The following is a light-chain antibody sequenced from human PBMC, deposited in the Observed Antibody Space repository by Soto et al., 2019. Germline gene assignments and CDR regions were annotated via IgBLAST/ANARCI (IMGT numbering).Light chain of an antibody. CDR2: GVS. J-gene: IGLJ1*01. CDR3: SSYTSSSTEV. CDR1: STDVGGYSY. Sequence: QSALTQPASVSGAPGQSITISCTGTSTDVGGYSYVSWYQQHPGKAPKLIMYGVSTRPSGVSNRFSGSKSGNTASLTISGLQAEDEADYYCSSYTSSSTEVFGTGTQLTVL. V-gene: IGLV2-14*01.